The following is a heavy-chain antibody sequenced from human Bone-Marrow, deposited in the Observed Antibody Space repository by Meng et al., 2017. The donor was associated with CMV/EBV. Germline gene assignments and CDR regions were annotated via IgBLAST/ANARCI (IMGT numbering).Heavy chain of an antibody. CDR3: AREGGRPVGWNSRNGFEI. V-gene: IGHV3-66*02. J-gene: IGHJ3*02. D-gene: IGHD1-7*01. CDR2: IYTDGST. Sequence: GESLKISCAASGFTVNSNYLNWVRQAPGKGLEWVSVIYTDGSTFYADSVKGRFAISRDNSKNTLYLQMNSLRVEDTAVYYCAREGGRPVGWNSRNGFEIWGKGTMVTVSS. CDR1: GFTVNSNY.